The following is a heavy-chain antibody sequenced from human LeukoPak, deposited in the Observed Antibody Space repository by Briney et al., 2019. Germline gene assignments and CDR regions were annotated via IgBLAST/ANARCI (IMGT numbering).Heavy chain of an antibody. CDR1: GDTLSSHG. V-gene: IGHV1-69*13. Sequence: ASVKVSCKASGDTLSSHGFSWLRQAPGQGLEWMGGIIPMFGTVNYAQNFQGRVTITADESTSTAYMDLSSLRSEDTAVYYCGRVISIGQPPFFYYMDVWGKGTTVTVSS. J-gene: IGHJ6*03. D-gene: IGHD6-6*01. CDR3: GRVISIGQPPFFYYMDV. CDR2: IIPMFGTV.